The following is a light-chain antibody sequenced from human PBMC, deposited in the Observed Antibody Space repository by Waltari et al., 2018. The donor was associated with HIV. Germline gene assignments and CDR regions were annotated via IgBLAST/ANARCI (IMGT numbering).Light chain of an antibody. Sequence: QSMLTQPPSVSGAPGQRVTISCTGSSSTIGADYDVNWYQQIPGTAPKLLISGNKNRPSGVPDRFSASKSGTSASLTISGLQAEDEADYFFQSYDISLSASVVFGGGTRLTVL. J-gene: IGLJ2*01. CDR1: SSTIGADYD. V-gene: IGLV1-40*01. CDR3: QSYDISLSASVV. CDR2: GNK.